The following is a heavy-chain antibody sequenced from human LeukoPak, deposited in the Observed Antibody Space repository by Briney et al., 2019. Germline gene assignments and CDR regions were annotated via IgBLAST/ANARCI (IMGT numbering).Heavy chain of an antibody. J-gene: IGHJ4*02. CDR3: AKDGKNYFDY. V-gene: IGHV3-11*01. Sequence: GGSLRLSCAASGFILSDYYMTWIRQAPGKGLEWISYMSSSGRSTYYADSVKGRFTISRDNSKNSLSLQMNSLRTEDTALYYCAKDGKNYFDYWGQGTLVTVSS. CDR1: GFILSDYY. D-gene: IGHD1-26*01. CDR2: MSSSGRST.